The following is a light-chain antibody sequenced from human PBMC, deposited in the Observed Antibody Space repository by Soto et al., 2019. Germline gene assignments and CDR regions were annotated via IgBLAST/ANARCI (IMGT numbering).Light chain of an antibody. Sequence: EIVLTQSPATLSLSPVGIATLSCRASQSVSSYLAWYQQKSGQAPRLLIYDASNRATGIPARFGGSGSGTEFTLTISSLQSEDFAVYYCQQYNNWPPVTFGGGTKVDIK. CDR3: QQYNNWPPVT. V-gene: IGKV3-11*01. CDR2: DAS. J-gene: IGKJ4*01. CDR1: QSVSSY.